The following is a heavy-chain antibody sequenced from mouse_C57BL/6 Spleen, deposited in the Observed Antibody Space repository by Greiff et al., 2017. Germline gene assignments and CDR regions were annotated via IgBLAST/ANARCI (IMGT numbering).Heavy chain of an antibody. CDR3: ARGGAYDYDVGCFDV. CDR2: INPNNGGT. Sequence: EVQLQQSGPELVKPGASVKISCKASGYTFTDYYMNWVKQSHGKSLEWIGDINPNNGGTSYNQKFKGKATLTVDKSSSTAYMELRSLTSEDSAVYYCARGGAYDYDVGCFDVWGPGTTVTVSS. J-gene: IGHJ1*01. D-gene: IGHD2-4*01. CDR1: GYTFTDYY. V-gene: IGHV1-26*01.